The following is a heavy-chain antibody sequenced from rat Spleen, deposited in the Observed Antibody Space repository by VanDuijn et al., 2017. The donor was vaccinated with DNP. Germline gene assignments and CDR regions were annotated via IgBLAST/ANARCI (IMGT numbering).Heavy chain of an antibody. Sequence: EVQLVESGGGLVQPGRSLKLSCAVSRITFSDHNMAWVRQAPKKSLEWVATISYDGSDTYYRDSVKGRFSLSRDNAKSTLYLQLNSLRSEDTATYYCTRGYYYSTYILHWGQGVMVTVSS. CDR3: TRGYYYSTYILH. CDR1: RITFSDHN. CDR2: ISYDGSDT. J-gene: IGHJ2*01. V-gene: IGHV5-7*01. D-gene: IGHD1-2*01.